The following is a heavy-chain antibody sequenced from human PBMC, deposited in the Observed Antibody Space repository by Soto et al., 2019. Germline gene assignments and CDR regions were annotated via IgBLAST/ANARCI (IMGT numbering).Heavy chain of an antibody. CDR3: ARYCSGGSCYSNYYYGMDV. CDR2: IDPSDSYT. Sequence: PGESLKISCKGSGYSFTSYWISWVRQMPGKGLEWMGRIDPSDSYTNYSPSFQGHVTISADKSISTAYLQWSSLKASDTAMYYCARYCSGGSCYSNYYYGMDVWGQGTTVTDSS. CDR1: GYSFTSYW. D-gene: IGHD2-15*01. V-gene: IGHV5-10-1*01. J-gene: IGHJ6*02.